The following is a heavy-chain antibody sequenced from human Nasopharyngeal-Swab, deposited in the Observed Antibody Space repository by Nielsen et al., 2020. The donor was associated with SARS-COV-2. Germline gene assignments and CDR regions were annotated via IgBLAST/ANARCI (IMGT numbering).Heavy chain of an antibody. Sequence: GESLKISCAASGFTFSSYGMHWVCQAPGKGLEWVAVIWYDGSNKYYADSVKGRFTISRDNSKNTLYLQMNSLRAEDTAVYYCARSRREKLLWLGRSYYYGMDVWGQGTTVTVSS. CDR1: GFTFSSYG. CDR2: IWYDGSNK. CDR3: ARSRREKLLWLGRSYYYGMDV. D-gene: IGHD2-2*01. V-gene: IGHV3-33*01. J-gene: IGHJ6*02.